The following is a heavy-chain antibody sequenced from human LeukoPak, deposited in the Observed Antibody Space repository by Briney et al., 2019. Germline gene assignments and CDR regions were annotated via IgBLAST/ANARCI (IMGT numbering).Heavy chain of an antibody. J-gene: IGHJ5*02. CDR3: ARGRFGQGFDP. V-gene: IGHV4-34*01. D-gene: IGHD3-10*01. Sequence: SETLSLTCAVYGGSFSGYYWSWIRQPPGKGLEWIGEINHSGSTNYNPSLKSRVTISVDTAKNPFSLKLSSVTAADTAVYYCARGRFGQGFDPWGQGTLVTVSS. CDR2: INHSGST. CDR1: GGSFSGYY.